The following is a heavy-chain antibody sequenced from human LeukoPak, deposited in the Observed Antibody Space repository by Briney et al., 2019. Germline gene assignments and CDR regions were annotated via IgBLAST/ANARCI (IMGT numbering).Heavy chain of an antibody. D-gene: IGHD3-22*01. J-gene: IGHJ4*02. Sequence: SVKVSCKASGGTFSSYAISWVRQAPGQGLEWMGGIIPILGTANYAQKFQGRVTITADESTSTAYMELSSLRSEDTAVYYCARGRWDDSSGYYVSWGQGTLVTVSS. CDR1: GGTFSSYA. V-gene: IGHV1-69*13. CDR3: ARGRWDDSSGYYVS. CDR2: IIPILGTA.